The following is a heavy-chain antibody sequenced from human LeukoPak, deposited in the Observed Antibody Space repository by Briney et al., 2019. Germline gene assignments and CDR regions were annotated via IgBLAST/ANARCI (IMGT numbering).Heavy chain of an antibody. V-gene: IGHV3-23*01. Sequence: GGSLRLSCEASGFTSGIYAVSWVRQAPGKGLEWVSAFSGGGDSYYADSAKGRFTISRDSSKTILYLQMNSLRAEDTAVYYCGKEVERHFDLKYWGQGTLVTVSS. CDR3: GKEVERHFDLKY. CDR2: FSGGGDS. J-gene: IGHJ4*02. CDR1: GFTSGIYA.